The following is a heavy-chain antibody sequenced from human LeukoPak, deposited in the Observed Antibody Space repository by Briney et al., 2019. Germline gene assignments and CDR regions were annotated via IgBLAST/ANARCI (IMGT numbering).Heavy chain of an antibody. CDR2: IKQDGSEK. D-gene: IGHD3-10*01. J-gene: IGHJ5*02. CDR3: ARDLHYYGSGP. V-gene: IGHV3-7*01. Sequence: GGSLRLSCAAPGFTFSSYWMSWVRQAPGTGLEWVANIKQDGSEKYYVDSVKGRFTVSRDNAKNSLYLQMESLRVEDTAVYYCARDLHYYGSGPWGQGTLVTVSS. CDR1: GFTFSSYW.